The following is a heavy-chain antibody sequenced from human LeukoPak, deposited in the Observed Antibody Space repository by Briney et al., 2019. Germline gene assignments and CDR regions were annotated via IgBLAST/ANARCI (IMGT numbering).Heavy chain of an antibody. CDR3: ARDGDWAFDY. D-gene: IGHD2-21*02. Sequence: PGGSLRLSCAASGFTFSSSYSMNWVRQAPGKGLEWVAHISLTTTTVSYADSVKGRFTMSRDNAKNSLFLQMNSLRAEDTAVYYCARDGDWAFDYWGQGTLVTVPS. CDR1: GFTFSSSYS. CDR2: ISLTTTTV. V-gene: IGHV3-48*01. J-gene: IGHJ4*02.